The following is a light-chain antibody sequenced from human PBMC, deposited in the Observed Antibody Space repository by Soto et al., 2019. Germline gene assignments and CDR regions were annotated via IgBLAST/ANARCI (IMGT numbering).Light chain of an antibody. CDR2: EVS. CDR1: SSDVGGHKY. Sequence: QSVLTQPASVSGSPGQSITISCTGTSSDVGGHKYVSWYQQHPDKAPKLMIYEVSYRPSGVSNRFSGSKSGNTASLTISGLQAEDEADYYCSSYTSSSTVIFGGGTKLTVL. CDR3: SSYTSSSTVI. V-gene: IGLV2-14*01. J-gene: IGLJ2*01.